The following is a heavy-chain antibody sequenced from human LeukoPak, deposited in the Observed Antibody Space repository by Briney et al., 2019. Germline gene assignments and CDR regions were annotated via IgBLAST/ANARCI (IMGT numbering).Heavy chain of an antibody. CDR2: IYYSGST. CDR1: GGSISSSSYY. D-gene: IGHD3-22*01. J-gene: IGHJ3*02. V-gene: IGHV4-39*01. Sequence: SETLSLTCTVSGGSISSSSYYWCWIRQPPGKGLEWIGSIYYSGSTYYNPSLKSRVTISVDTSKNQFSLKLSSVTAADTAVYYSARLDYYDSSGYRIDAFDIWGQGTMVTVSS. CDR3: ARLDYYDSSGYRIDAFDI.